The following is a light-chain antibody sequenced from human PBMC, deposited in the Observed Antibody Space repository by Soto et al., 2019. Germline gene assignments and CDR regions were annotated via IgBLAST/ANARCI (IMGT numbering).Light chain of an antibody. V-gene: IGLV2-14*01. Sequence: QSALTQPASVSGSPGQSITISCTGSSSDIGSNNYVSWFQQRPGKAPTLIIYEVSTRPSGVSNHFPGSKSGNTASLTISGLLPEDDAEYYCSSYTTTTRLFGGGTKVTVL. CDR1: SSDIGSNNY. CDR3: SSYTTTTRL. CDR2: EVS. J-gene: IGLJ3*02.